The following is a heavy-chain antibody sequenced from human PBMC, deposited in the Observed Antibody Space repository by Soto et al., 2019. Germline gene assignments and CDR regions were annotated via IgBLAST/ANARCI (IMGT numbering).Heavy chain of an antibody. D-gene: IGHD4-17*01. V-gene: IGHV4-39*01. CDR3: ARLTVTKLNWYFDL. Sequence: SETLSLACTVSGGSISSSSYYWGWIREPPWKGLEWIGSIYYSGSTYYNPSLKSRVTISVDTSKNQFSLKLSSVTAADTAVYYCARLTVTKLNWYFDLWGRGTLVTVSS. CDR2: IYYSGST. J-gene: IGHJ2*01. CDR1: GGSISSSSYY.